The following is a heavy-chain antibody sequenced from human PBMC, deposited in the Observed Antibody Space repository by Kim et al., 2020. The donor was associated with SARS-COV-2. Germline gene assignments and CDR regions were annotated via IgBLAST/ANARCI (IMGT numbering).Heavy chain of an antibody. CDR2: ISAYNGNT. D-gene: IGHD6-13*01. V-gene: IGHV1-18*01. CDR3: ARTDAAAGTKNWFDP. Sequence: ASVKVSCKASGYTFTSYGISWVRQAPGQGLEWMGWISAYNGNTNYAQKLQGRVTMTTDTSTSTAYMELRSLRSDDTAVYYCARTDAAAGTKNWFDPWGQGTLVTVSS. J-gene: IGHJ5*02. CDR1: GYTFTSYG.